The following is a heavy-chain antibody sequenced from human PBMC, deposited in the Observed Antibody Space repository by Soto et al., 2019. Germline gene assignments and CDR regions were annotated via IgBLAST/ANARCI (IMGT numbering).Heavy chain of an antibody. CDR3: ARVSRYYGSRSYVR. V-gene: IGHV4-31*03. Sequence: QVQLQESGPGLVKPSQTLSLTCTVSGGSISSGGYYWSWIRQHPGKGLEWIGYIYDSWSTYYNPSLKRRVTIPVDKSKNQFSLKLSSLTAADTAVYYCARVSRYYGSRSYVRWGQGTLVTVSS. D-gene: IGHD3-10*01. CDR2: IYDSWST. CDR1: GGSISSGGYY. J-gene: IGHJ4*02.